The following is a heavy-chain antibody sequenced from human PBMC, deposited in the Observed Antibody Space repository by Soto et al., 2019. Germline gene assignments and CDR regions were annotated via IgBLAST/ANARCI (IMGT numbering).Heavy chain of an antibody. Sequence: PSETLSLTCTVSGGSVSSGSYYWTWIRQSPGKGLEWIGYIFDSGSTKYNPSLKSRATISADTSKNQFSLKLTSVTAADTALYYCARASGSLLPTGYWGQGTPVTVSS. CDR1: GGSVSSGSYY. J-gene: IGHJ1*01. CDR3: ARASGSLLPTGY. V-gene: IGHV4-61*01. CDR2: IFDSGST. D-gene: IGHD1-26*01.